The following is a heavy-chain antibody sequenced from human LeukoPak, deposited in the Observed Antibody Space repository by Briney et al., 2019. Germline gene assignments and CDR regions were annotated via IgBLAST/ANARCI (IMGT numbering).Heavy chain of an antibody. V-gene: IGHV4-34*01. CDR2: INHSGST. CDR1: GGSFSGYY. D-gene: IGHD3-9*01. J-gene: IGHJ6*02. CDR3: ARDPYDILTGYYKTKYYYGMDV. Sequence: SETLSLTCAVYGGSFSGYYWSWIRQPPGKGLEWIGEINHSGSTNYNPSLKSRVTMSVDTSKNQFSLKLSSVTAADTAVYYCARDPYDILTGYYKTKYYYGMDVWGQGTTVTVSS.